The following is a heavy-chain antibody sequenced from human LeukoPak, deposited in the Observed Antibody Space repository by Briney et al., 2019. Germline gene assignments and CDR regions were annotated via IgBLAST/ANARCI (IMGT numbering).Heavy chain of an antibody. CDR1: GGSLSSYY. CDR2: IYYSGST. D-gene: IGHD1/OR15-1a*01. J-gene: IGHJ3*02. CDR3: AREGGTAPGAFDI. Sequence: PSETLSLTCTVSGGSLSSYYWSWIRQPPGKGLEWIGYIYYSGSTNYNPSLKSRVTISVDTSKNQFSLKLSSVTAADTAVYYCAREGGTAPGAFDIWGQGTMVTVSS. V-gene: IGHV4-59*01.